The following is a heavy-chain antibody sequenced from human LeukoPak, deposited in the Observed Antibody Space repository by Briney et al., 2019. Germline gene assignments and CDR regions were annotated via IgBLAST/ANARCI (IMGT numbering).Heavy chain of an antibody. CDR2: IHQNGHT. Sequence: SETLSLTRSVSDYSINSGYYWGWIRPPPGKGLEWIGSIHQNGHTYYNPSLNSRVTISVDSSKNHFSLELNSVIAADTAVYYCARQVATKGEWAFDIWGQGTLVTVPS. CDR3: ARQVATKGEWAFDI. D-gene: IGHD5-12*01. CDR1: DYSINSGYY. V-gene: IGHV4-38-2*02. J-gene: IGHJ3*02.